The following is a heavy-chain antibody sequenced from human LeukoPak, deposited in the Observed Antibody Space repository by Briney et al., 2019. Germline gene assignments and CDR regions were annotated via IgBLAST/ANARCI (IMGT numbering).Heavy chain of an antibody. J-gene: IGHJ4*02. CDR2: IYSDGST. CDR1: GFDVSRYY. D-gene: IGHD5-18*01. CDR3: MDTAVG. Sequence: PGGSLRLSCAASGFDVSRYYTTWVRQPPGKGLGWVSVIYSDGSTYYADSVKGRFTISRDNSKNTVYLQMNRLRVEDTAVYSCMDTAVGWGQGTLVTVSS. V-gene: IGHV3-53*05.